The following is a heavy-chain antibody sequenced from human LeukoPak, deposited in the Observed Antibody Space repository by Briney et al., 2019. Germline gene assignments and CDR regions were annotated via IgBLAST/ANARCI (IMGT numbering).Heavy chain of an antibody. D-gene: IGHD6-13*01. CDR3: ASYIAAAVHFDP. CDR1: GGSISSYY. V-gene: IGHV4-59*01. CDR2: IYYSGST. J-gene: IGHJ5*02. Sequence: SETLSLTCTVSGGSISSYYWSWIRQPPGKGLEWIGYIYYSGSTNYNPSLKSRVTISVDTSKNQFSLKLSSVTAADTAVYYCASYIAAAVHFDPWGQGTLVTVSS.